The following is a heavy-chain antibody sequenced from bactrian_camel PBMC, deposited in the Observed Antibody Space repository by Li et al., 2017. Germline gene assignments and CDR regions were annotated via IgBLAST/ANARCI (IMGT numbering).Heavy chain of an antibody. J-gene: IGHJ4*01. D-gene: IGHD6*01. Sequence: VQLVESGGGSVQAGGALRLSCTSSHLYIDSYCMAFFREAPGDEREGVAVINRRGTTNYADSVKGRFTISQDNAKDTLYLQMNSLKTEDTGVYYCAAEVERSEYWGSYCSWAHWGQGTQVTVS. CDR1: HLYIDSYC. V-gene: IGHV3S55*01. CDR2: INRRGTT. CDR3: AAEVERSEYWGSYCSWAH.